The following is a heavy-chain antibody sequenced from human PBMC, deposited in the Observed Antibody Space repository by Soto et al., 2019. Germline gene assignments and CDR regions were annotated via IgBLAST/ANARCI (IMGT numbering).Heavy chain of an antibody. J-gene: IGHJ4*02. V-gene: IGHV4-59*01. CDR3: ARGNPFDS. CDR2: IYYSGNT. Sequence: SETLSLTCTVSGDSISIYYWSWIRQPPGKGLEWIGYIYYSGNTNYNPALKSRVTISVDTSKNQFSLNLNSVDAADTAVYYCARGNPFDSWGQGTLVTVAS. CDR1: GDSISIYY.